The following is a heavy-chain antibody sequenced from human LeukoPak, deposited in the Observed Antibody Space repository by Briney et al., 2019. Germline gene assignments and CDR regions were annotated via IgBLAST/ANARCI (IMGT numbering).Heavy chain of an antibody. CDR3: ARDRGRAPFDP. J-gene: IGHJ5*02. V-gene: IGHV1-18*01. CDR2: ISAYNGNT. Sequence: GASVKVSCKASGYTLSTNGISWVRQAPGQGLEWMGWISAYNGNTNYAQKLQGRVTMTTDTSTSTAYMELRSLRSDDTAVYYCARDRGRAPFDPWGQGTLVTVSP. CDR1: GYTLSTNG. D-gene: IGHD3-10*01.